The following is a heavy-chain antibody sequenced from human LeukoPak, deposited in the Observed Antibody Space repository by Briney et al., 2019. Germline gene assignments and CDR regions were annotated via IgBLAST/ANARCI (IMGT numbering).Heavy chain of an antibody. J-gene: IGHJ4*02. CDR2: ISSSSSTI. CDR3: ARDWDSNSFDY. V-gene: IGHV3-48*01. CDR1: GFTFSSYS. Sequence: GGSLRLSCAASGFTFSSYSMNRVRQAPGKGLEWVSYISSSSSTIYYADSVKGRFTISRDNAKNSLYLQMNSLRAEDTAVYYCARDWDSNSFDYWGQGTLVTVSS. D-gene: IGHD4-11*01.